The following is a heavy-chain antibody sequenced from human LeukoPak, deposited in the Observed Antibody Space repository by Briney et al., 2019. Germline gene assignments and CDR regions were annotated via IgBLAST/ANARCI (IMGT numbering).Heavy chain of an antibody. J-gene: IGHJ4*02. Sequence: GGSLRLSCAASGFTVSSYSMNWVRQAPGKGLEWVSSIDSSGSKIYYADSVKGRFTISRDNAKNSLYLQMNSLRDEDTAAYYCARVRSSSCFSVDYWGQGTLVTVSS. CDR1: GFTVSSYS. CDR3: ARVRSSSCFSVDY. V-gene: IGHV3-21*01. D-gene: IGHD2-2*01. CDR2: IDSSGSKI.